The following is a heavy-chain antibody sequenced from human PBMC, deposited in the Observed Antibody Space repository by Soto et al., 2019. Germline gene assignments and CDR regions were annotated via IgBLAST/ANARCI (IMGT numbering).Heavy chain of an antibody. CDR3: ARGRRDGYYYYGMDV. CDR2: IDWDDDK. CDR1: GFSLSTSGMR. Sequence: SGPTLVNPTQTLTLTCTFSGFSLSTSGMRVSWIRQPPGKALDWLALIDWDDDKYYSTSLKTRLTISKDTSKNQVVLTMTNMDPVDTATYYCARGRRDGYYYYGMDVWGKGNTVTVSS. J-gene: IGHJ6*04. V-gene: IGHV2-70*01.